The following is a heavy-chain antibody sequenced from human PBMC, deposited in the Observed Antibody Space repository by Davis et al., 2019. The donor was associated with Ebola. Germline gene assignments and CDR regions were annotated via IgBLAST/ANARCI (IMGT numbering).Heavy chain of an antibody. Sequence: PGGSLRLSCNGSGYRFTNYWIGWVRQMPGKGLEWMGIIYCGDSDTRYSPSFQGQVTISADKSISTAYLQWSSLKASDTAMYYCARKEGFSYGTIDSWGQGTLVTVSS. CDR3: ARKEGFSYGTIDS. V-gene: IGHV5-51*01. CDR1: GYRFTNYW. CDR2: IYCGDSDT. J-gene: IGHJ4*02. D-gene: IGHD5-18*01.